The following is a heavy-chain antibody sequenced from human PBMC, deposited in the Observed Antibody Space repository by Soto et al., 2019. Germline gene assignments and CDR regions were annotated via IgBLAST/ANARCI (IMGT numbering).Heavy chain of an antibody. CDR3: AETGGSRRLGYFQH. V-gene: IGHV4-39*01. CDR1: GGSISSSSYY. Sequence: SETLSLTCTVSGGSISSSSYYWGWIRQPPGKGLEWIGSIYYSGSTYYNPSLKSRVTISVYTSKNQFSLKLSSVTAADTAVYYCAETGGSRRLGYFQHWGQGTLVTVSS. CDR2: IYYSGST. J-gene: IGHJ1*01. D-gene: IGHD2-15*01.